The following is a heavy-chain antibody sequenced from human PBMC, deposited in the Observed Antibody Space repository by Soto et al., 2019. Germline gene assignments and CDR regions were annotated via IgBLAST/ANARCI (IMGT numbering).Heavy chain of an antibody. Sequence: LSLTCTVSGDSINNHYLCWIRQPPGKGLEWIGYIYYSGSTNYNPSLKSRVTISVDTSKNQFSLKLSSVTAADTAVYYCARERTLQSVGGIFAVPVYWGQGTLVTVSS. D-gene: IGHD2-15*01. CDR2: IYYSGST. CDR1: GDSINNHY. J-gene: IGHJ4*02. V-gene: IGHV4-59*11. CDR3: ARERTLQSVGGIFAVPVY.